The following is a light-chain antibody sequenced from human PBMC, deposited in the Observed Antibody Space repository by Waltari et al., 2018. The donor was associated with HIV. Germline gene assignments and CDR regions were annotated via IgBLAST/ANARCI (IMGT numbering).Light chain of an antibody. J-gene: IGLJ1*01. CDR2: KNY. Sequence: QSVLTPPPSASGTPGQRVTISCSGSSSNIGNDNVYWYQQLPGTAPKLRTYKNYQRPSGVPVRFAGSKSGTSSSLAISGLRSEDEADYYCVGWDASLSAYVFGTGTKVTIL. V-gene: IGLV1-47*01. CDR3: VGWDASLSAYV. CDR1: SSNIGNDN.